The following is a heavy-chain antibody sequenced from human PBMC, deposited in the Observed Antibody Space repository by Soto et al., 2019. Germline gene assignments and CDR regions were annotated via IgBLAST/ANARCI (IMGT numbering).Heavy chain of an antibody. CDR3: ARSIAVPSSHIDH. V-gene: IGHV4-59*01. J-gene: IGHJ4*02. Sequence: SETLSLTCSVSGGSISGYYWSWIRQAPGKGLEWIGYVYDTGSISYNPSLQSRVTISVDTSKKQSSLSLRLVTAADTAVYFCARSIAVPSSHIDHWGQGTRVTVSS. CDR1: GGSISGYY. CDR2: VYDTGSI. D-gene: IGHD6-6*01.